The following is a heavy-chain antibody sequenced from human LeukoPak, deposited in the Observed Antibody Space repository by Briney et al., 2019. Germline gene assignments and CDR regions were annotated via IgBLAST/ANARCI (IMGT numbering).Heavy chain of an antibody. J-gene: IGHJ3*02. Sequence: ASVKVSCKASGYTFTSYYMHWVRQAPGQGLEWMGIINPSGGSTSYAQKFQGRVTMTRDTSTSTVYMELSSLRSEDTAVYYCARDFSPGGYCSGGSCEPGAFDIWGQGTMVTVSS. V-gene: IGHV1-46*01. CDR3: ARDFSPGGYCSGGSCEPGAFDI. D-gene: IGHD2-15*01. CDR1: GYTFTSYY. CDR2: INPSGGST.